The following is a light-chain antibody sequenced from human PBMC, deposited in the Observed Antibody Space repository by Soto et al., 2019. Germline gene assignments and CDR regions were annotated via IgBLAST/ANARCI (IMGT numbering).Light chain of an antibody. Sequence: EITLTQSPGTRSVSPGERATLSCRGSQSVSSRYLAWYQQKPGQAPRLLIYGASSRATGIPDRFSGSGSGTDFPLTISRLEXEDFAVYXXXXXXXSXWTFGEGTKVDI. CDR1: QSVSSRY. CDR3: XXXXXSXWT. V-gene: IGKV3-20*01. J-gene: IGKJ1*01. CDR2: GAS.